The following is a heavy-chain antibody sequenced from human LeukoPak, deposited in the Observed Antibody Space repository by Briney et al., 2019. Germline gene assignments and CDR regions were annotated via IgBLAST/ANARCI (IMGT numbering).Heavy chain of an antibody. CDR1: GGSFSSSTYY. D-gene: IGHD3-22*01. CDR2: IYYSGST. V-gene: IGHV4-39*01. J-gene: IGHJ4*02. CDR3: ARHYYDSSGYYPWYFGY. Sequence: SETLSLTCTVSGGSFSSSTYYWGWIRQPPGKGLEWIGSIYYSGSTYYNQSLKSRVTISADTSKNQFSLKVTSVTAADTAVYYCARHYYDSSGYYPWYFGYWGQGTLVTVSS.